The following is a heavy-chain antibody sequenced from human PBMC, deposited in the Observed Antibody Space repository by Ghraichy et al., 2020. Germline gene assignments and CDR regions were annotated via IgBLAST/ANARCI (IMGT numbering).Heavy chain of an antibody. CDR2: INPNSGGT. V-gene: IGHV1-2*02. D-gene: IGHD1-1*01. Sequence: ASVKVSCKASGYTFTGYMMHWVRQALGQGLEWMGWINPNSGGTNYAQKFQGRVTVTRDTSISTAYMELNRLTSDDTAVYYCARTGGFDYWGQGTLVTVSS. J-gene: IGHJ4*02. CDR1: GYTFTGYM. CDR3: ARTGGFDY.